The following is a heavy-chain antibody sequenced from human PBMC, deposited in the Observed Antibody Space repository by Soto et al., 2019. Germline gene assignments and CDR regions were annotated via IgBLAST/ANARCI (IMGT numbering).Heavy chain of an antibody. V-gene: IGHV4-34*01. J-gene: IGHJ6*02. Sequence: PSETLSLTCAVYGGSFSGYYWSWIRQPPGKGLEWIGEINHSGSTNYNPSLKSRVTISVDTSKNQFSLKLSSVTAADTAVYYCEGYVYSNKQYYYSSYGRDVGGQGTPVTVP. CDR1: GGSFSGYY. CDR2: INHSGST. D-gene: IGHD4-4*01. CDR3: EGYVYSNKQYYYSSYGRDV.